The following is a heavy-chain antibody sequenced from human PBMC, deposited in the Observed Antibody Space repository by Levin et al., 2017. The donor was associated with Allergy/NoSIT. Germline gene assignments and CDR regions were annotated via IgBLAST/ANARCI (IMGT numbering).Heavy chain of an antibody. CDR1: GGSLSDYY. Sequence: SETLSLTCTISGGSLSDYYWSWIRQPPGKGLEGIGYIHYSGSTNYNHNPSLRNRPTILVHTSKNQFSLNLISVTAADTAVYYCAREKGASRSLDYWGQGTLVTVSS. D-gene: IGHD4-17*01. J-gene: IGHJ4*02. CDR3: AREKGASRSLDY. V-gene: IGHV4-59*01. CDR2: IHYSGST.